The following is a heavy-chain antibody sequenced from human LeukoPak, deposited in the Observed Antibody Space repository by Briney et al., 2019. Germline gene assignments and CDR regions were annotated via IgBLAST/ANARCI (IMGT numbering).Heavy chain of an antibody. CDR3: AKDDSGYDNGVFDY. J-gene: IGHJ4*02. V-gene: IGHV3-9*03. CDR1: GFTFDDYA. CDR2: ISWNSGSI. D-gene: IGHD5-12*01. Sequence: PGGSLRLSCAASGFTFDDYAMHWVRQAPGKGLEGVSGISWNSGSIGYADSVEGRFTISRDNAKNSLYRQMNSLRAEDMALYYCAKDDSGYDNGVFDYWGQGTLVTVSS.